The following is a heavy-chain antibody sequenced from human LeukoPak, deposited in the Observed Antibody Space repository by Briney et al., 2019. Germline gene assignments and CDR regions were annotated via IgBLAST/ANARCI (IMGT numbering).Heavy chain of an antibody. CDR3: ARDLGGIYFDY. Sequence: SDTLSLTCTLSDASISGYYSRWPRRPPGEGLEWIGSIHFNGSSDYNPYLRSRVTISVDTSKNQLSLKLSSVTAADTAVYYCARDLGGIYFDYWGQGTLVTVSS. CDR2: IHFNGSS. D-gene: IGHD1-26*01. J-gene: IGHJ4*02. CDR1: DASISGYY. V-gene: IGHV4-59*01.